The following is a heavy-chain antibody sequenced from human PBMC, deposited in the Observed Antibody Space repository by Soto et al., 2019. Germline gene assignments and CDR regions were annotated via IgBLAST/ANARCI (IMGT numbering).Heavy chain of an antibody. J-gene: IGHJ5*02. CDR3: ARGVLA. CDR2: ISPSGSP. CDR1: GGSVNSGGYS. D-gene: IGHD2-8*01. Sequence: SETLSLTCSVSGGSVNSGGYSWSWIRQPPGKGLEWIGFISPSGSPAYNPSLKSRVTISVERSNNQISLELSSVTAADTAVYYCARGVLAWGPGTLVTVSS. V-gene: IGHV4-30-2*01.